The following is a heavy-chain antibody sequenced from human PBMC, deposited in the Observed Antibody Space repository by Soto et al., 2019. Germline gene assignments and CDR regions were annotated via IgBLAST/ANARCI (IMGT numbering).Heavy chain of an antibody. D-gene: IGHD5-12*01. CDR1: GGSISSYY. V-gene: IGHV4-59*01. CDR2: IYYSGST. Sequence: KPSETLSLTCTVSGGSISSYYWSWIRQPPGKGLEWIGYIYYSGSTNYNPSLKSRVTISVDTSKNQFSLKLSSVTAADTAVYYCAREGGANSGYAPGTFDYWGQGTLVTVSS. CDR3: AREGGANSGYAPGTFDY. J-gene: IGHJ4*02.